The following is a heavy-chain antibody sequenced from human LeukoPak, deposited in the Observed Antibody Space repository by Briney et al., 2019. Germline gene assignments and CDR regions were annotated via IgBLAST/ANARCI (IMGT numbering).Heavy chain of an antibody. D-gene: IGHD6-19*01. CDR2: ISYDGSNK. Sequence: PGRSLRLSCAASGFTFSSYAMHWVRQAPGKGLGWVAVISYDGSNKYYADSVKGRFTISRDNSKNTLYFQMNSLRAEDTAVYYCARQSAVAYFDYWGQGTLVTVSS. CDR3: ARQSAVAYFDY. CDR1: GFTFSSYA. J-gene: IGHJ4*02. V-gene: IGHV3-30*14.